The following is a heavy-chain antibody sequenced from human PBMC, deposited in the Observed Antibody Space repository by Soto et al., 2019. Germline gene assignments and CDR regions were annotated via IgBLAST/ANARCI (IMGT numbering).Heavy chain of an antibody. Sequence: QVTVKESGPVLVKPTETLTLTCTVSGFSLSNAALGVSWIRQPTGKALEWLAHIFSNDEKSYSTSLKSRLTISKDTSKSQVVLTMTNMDPVDTATYYCASTYSTSWYWFDPWGQGTLVTVSS. CDR3: ASTYSTSWYWFDP. J-gene: IGHJ5*02. CDR1: GFSLSNAALG. CDR2: IFSNDEK. D-gene: IGHD6-13*01. V-gene: IGHV2-26*04.